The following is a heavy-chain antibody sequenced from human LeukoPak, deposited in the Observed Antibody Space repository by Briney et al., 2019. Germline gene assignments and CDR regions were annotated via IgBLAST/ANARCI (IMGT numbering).Heavy chain of an antibody. D-gene: IGHD3-10*01. V-gene: IGHV1-2*02. J-gene: IGHJ4*02. CDR2: IHPNNGDT. CDR3: ARDGPAQMVDLDY. Sequence: ASVNVSCKASGYTFSGTGCYLYWLRQAPGQGLECMGWIHPNNGDTAYAQQFEGRVAITRDTSISTAYMEFRGLRPDDTAVYFCARDGPAQMVDLDYWGQGTLVTVSS. CDR1: GYTFSGTGCY.